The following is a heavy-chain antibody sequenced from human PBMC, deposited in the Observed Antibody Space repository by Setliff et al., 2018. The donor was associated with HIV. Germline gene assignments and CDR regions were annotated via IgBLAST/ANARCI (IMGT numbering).Heavy chain of an antibody. CDR2: IYYSGAT. CDR1: GGSIKNVNYY. D-gene: IGHD3-10*01. CDR3: ARGPVNWFYLDV. Sequence: LSLTCTVSGGSIKNVNYYWGWVRLSPGKGLEWIGSIYYSGATYYNPSLKSRVIISVDTSKNLFSLNLSSVRASDTAVYYCARGPVNWFYLDVWGKGTTVTVSS. J-gene: IGHJ6*03. V-gene: IGHV4-39*01.